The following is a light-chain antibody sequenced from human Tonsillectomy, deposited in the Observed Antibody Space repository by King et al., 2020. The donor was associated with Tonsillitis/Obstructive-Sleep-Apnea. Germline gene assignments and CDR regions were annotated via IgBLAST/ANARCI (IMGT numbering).Light chain of an antibody. J-gene: IGKJ3*01. Sequence: GVPSKFSGSGEGPDFTLTISSLQPEDFVTYYCQQYNSYPFTFGPGTKVDIK. V-gene: IGKV1-16*02. CDR3: QQYNSYPFT.